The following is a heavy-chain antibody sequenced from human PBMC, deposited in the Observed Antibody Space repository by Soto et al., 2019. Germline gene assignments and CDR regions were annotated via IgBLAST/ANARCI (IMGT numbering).Heavy chain of an antibody. CDR3: ARMATFGSLNWFDT. CDR1: GYSFTNND. D-gene: IGHD3-16*01. V-gene: IGHV1-8*01. Sequence: ASVKVSCKASGYSFTNNDVSWVRQATGQGLEWMGWMNPGSGDTGYAQKFQGRVTMTRDISIATAYMELSSLRSDDTAIYYCARMATFGSLNWFDTWGKGTLVNVSA. CDR2: MNPGSGDT. J-gene: IGHJ5*02.